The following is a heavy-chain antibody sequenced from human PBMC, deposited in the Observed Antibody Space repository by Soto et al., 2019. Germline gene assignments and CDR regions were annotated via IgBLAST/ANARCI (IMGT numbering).Heavy chain of an antibody. CDR2: INAGNGDT. Sequence: ASVKVSCKASGYTFTSYAMHWVRQAPGQRLEWMGWINAGNGDTKYSQKFQGRVTITRDTSASTAYMELSSLRSEDTAVYYCARSCSGGSCYSNYYYYGMDVWGQGTTVTVSS. CDR1: GYTFTSYA. D-gene: IGHD2-15*01. V-gene: IGHV1-3*01. J-gene: IGHJ6*02. CDR3: ARSCSGGSCYSNYYYYGMDV.